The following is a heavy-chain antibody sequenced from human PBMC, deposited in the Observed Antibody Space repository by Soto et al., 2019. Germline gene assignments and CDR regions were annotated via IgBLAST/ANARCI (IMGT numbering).Heavy chain of an antibody. CDR1: GYTFTSYA. D-gene: IGHD3-22*01. CDR3: ARAPTYYYDSSGYSEFDP. CDR2: INAGNGNT. Sequence: ASVKVSCKASGYTFTSYAMHWVRQAPGQRLEWMGWINAGNGNTKYSQKFQGRVTITRDTSASTAYMELSSLRSEDTAVYYCARAPTYYYDSSGYSEFDPWGQGTLVTVSS. J-gene: IGHJ5*02. V-gene: IGHV1-3*01.